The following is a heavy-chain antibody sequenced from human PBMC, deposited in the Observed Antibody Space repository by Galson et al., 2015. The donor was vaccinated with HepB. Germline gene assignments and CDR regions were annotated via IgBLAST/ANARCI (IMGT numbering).Heavy chain of an antibody. J-gene: IGHJ4*02. CDR2: MNPKSGNT. CDR3: ARGPDYRNFALDY. Sequence: SVKVSCKASGYTFTNYNIKWVRQATGQGLEWMGLMNPKSGNTVYAQKFQGRVTMTRDTSISTVYMELSSLRFEDTAVYYCARGPDYRNFALDYWGQGTLVTVSS. V-gene: IGHV1-8*01. CDR1: GYTFTNYN. D-gene: IGHD1-14*01.